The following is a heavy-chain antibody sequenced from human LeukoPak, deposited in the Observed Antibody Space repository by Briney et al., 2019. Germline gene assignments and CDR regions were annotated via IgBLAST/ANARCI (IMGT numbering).Heavy chain of an antibody. CDR1: GFTFSTYT. V-gene: IGHV3-21*01. CDR3: VREEYTYGYDY. CDR2: ISSSSSYI. D-gene: IGHD5-18*01. J-gene: IGHJ4*02. Sequence: GGSLTLSCAASGFTFSTYTMNWVRQAPGKGLEWVSSISSSSSYIYYADSVKGRFTISRDNAKNSLYLQMNSLRAEDTAVYYCVREEYTYGYDYWGQGTLVTVFS.